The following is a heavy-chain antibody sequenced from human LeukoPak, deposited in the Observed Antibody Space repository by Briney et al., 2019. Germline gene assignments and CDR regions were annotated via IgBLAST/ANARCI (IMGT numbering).Heavy chain of an antibody. J-gene: IGHJ4*02. CDR2: IYYSGST. CDR1: GGSISSSSYY. D-gene: IGHD3-10*01. V-gene: IGHV4-39*07. CDR3: ARATTFGELPTRV. Sequence: SETLSLTCTVSGGSISSSSYYWGWIRQPPGKGLEWIGTIYYSGSTYYNPSLKSRVTISVDTSKNQFSLKLSSVTAADTAVYYCARATTFGELPTRVWGQGTLVTVSS.